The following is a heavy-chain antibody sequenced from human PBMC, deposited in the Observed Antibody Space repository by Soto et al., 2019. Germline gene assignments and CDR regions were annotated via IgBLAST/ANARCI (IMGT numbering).Heavy chain of an antibody. D-gene: IGHD1-1*01. V-gene: IGHV3-23*01. J-gene: IGHJ4*02. CDR1: GFTFSSYA. CDR2: ISGSGGTA. Sequence: EVQLLESGGGSVQPGGSLRLSCAASGFTFSSYAMHWVRRPPGKGLEWVSSISGSGGTAYYADSVKGRFSISRDSLVNTLYLQMNSLRAEDTAVYYGAKGRGQNWSFDYWGQGTMVTVSP. CDR3: AKGRGQNWSFDY.